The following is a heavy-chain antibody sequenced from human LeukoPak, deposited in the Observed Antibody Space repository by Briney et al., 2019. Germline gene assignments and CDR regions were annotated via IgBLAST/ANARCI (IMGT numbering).Heavy chain of an antibody. CDR3: ARVSRGYDILY. CDR2: IYHSGAT. Sequence: SETLSLTCTVSNYSITSGYYWGWIRQPPGKGLEWIGSIYHSGATYYNPSLKSRVTISVDTSNNQYSLNLDAVTAADTAVYYCARVSRGYDILYWGQGTLVTDSS. CDR1: NYSITSGYY. V-gene: IGHV4-38-2*02. J-gene: IGHJ4*02. D-gene: IGHD3-9*01.